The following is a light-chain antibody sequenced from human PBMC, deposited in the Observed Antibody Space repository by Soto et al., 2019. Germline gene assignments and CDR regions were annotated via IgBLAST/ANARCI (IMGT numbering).Light chain of an antibody. CDR2: GNS. CDR1: SSNIGAGYD. CDR3: QSYDCSLSGLSVV. V-gene: IGLV1-40*01. Sequence: QSVLTQPPSVSGAPGQRVTISCTGSSSNIGAGYDVHWYQQLPGTAPKLLIYGNSNRPSGVPDRFSGSKSGTSASLAITGLQAEDEADYYCQSYDCSLSGLSVVFGGGTKLTVL. J-gene: IGLJ2*01.